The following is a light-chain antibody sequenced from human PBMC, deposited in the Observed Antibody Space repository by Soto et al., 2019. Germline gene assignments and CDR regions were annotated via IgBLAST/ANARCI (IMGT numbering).Light chain of an antibody. V-gene: IGLV2-14*01. J-gene: IGLJ1*01. CDR1: SSDVGGYNY. CDR3: SSFTNSSSLCV. CDR2: DVS. Sequence: QSVLTQPASVSGSPGQSITISCTGTSSDVGGYNYVSWYQQHPGKAPKFMIYDVSNRPSGVSNRFSGSKSGNTASLTISGLQPEDEADYYCSSFTNSSSLCVFGTGTKLTVL.